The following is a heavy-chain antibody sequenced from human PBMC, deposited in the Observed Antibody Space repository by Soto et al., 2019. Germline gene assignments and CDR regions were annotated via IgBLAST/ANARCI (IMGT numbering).Heavy chain of an antibody. CDR3: ATGVIWIGYFTVDS. V-gene: IGHV1-69*01. J-gene: IGHJ4*02. D-gene: IGHD3-3*01. Sequence: QVQLVQSGAEVKKPGSSVKVSCKASGGSFGKSAINWVRQPPGQGLEWLGGFIPVYRTLNYAQKFQGRVTITADESTGTAYMTLSSLASDDTAVYYCATGVIWIGYFTVDSWGQGTRVTVSS. CDR1: GGSFGKSA. CDR2: FIPVYRTL.